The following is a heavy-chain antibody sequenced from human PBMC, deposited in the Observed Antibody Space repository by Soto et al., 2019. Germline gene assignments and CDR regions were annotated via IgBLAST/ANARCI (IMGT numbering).Heavy chain of an antibody. V-gene: IGHV4-31*03. Sequence: SETLPLPCSVSGGSIPTLRHYCTSIRQPPGKGLEWIGSIYHSGSTYYSRSLRSRLTMSVDRSKSQFSLRLRSVIAADTAVYYCARATGTLRSRNCDYWGQGSLVTAAS. D-gene: IGHD1-1*01. J-gene: IGHJ4*02. CDR1: GGSIPTLRHY. CDR3: ARATGTLRSRNCDY. CDR2: IYHSGST.